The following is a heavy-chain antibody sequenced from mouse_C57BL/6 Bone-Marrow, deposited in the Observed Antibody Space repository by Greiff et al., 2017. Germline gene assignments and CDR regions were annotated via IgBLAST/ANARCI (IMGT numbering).Heavy chain of an antibody. Sequence: VQLQESGAELVRPGASVTLSCKASDYTFTDYEMHWVKQTPVHGLEWIGAIDPETGGTAYNQKFKGKAILTADKSSSTAYMELRSLTSEDSAVYYCTRRPFMDYWGQGTSVTVSS. CDR2: IDPETGGT. J-gene: IGHJ4*01. CDR1: DYTFTDYE. V-gene: IGHV1-15*01. CDR3: TRRPFMDY.